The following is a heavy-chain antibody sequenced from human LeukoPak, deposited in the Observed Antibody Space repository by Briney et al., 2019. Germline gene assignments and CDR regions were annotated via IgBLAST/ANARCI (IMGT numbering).Heavy chain of an antibody. D-gene: IGHD1-1*01. V-gene: IGHV3-30-3*01. CDR3: VREIGTKTAFDI. CDR2: ISPDGAIK. Sequence: PGGSPRLSCAASGFAFSFYAMHWVRQAPGKGLEWVSVISPDGAIKFYADSVKGRFTIPRDNFKSMLDLQMNSLGPEDTAVYYCVREIGTKTAFDIWGHGTMVTVSS. CDR1: GFAFSFYA. J-gene: IGHJ3*02.